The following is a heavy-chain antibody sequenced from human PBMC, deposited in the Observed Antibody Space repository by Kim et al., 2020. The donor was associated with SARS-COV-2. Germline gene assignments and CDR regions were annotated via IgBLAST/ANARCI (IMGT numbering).Heavy chain of an antibody. Sequence: SETLSLTCTVSGGSISSYYWSWIRQPPGKGLEWIGYIYYSGSTNYNPSLKSRVTISVDTSKNQFSLKLSSVTAADTAVYYCARWSNPSTSLLAMVRGVIPHDYYYYGMDVWGQGTTVTVSS. CDR3: ARWSNPSTSLLAMVRGVIPHDYYYYGMDV. CDR1: GGSISSYY. CDR2: IYYSGST. D-gene: IGHD3-10*01. J-gene: IGHJ6*02. V-gene: IGHV4-59*01.